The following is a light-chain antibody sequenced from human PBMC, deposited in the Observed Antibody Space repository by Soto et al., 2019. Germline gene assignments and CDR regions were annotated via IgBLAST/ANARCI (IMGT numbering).Light chain of an antibody. CDR3: SSYTGSGTLVV. Sequence: QSALSQPASVSGSPGQSITISCTGTSSDVGGYNYVSWYQQHPGRAPKLIIFEVSDRPSGISNRFSGSKSGNTASLTISGLQAEDEADYFCSSYTGSGTLVVFGGVTKLTVL. CDR2: EVS. V-gene: IGLV2-14*01. CDR1: SSDVGGYNY. J-gene: IGLJ2*01.